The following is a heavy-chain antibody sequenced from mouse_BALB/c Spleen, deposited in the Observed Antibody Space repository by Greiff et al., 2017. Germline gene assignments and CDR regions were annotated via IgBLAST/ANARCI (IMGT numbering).Heavy chain of an antibody. J-gene: IGHJ4*01. V-gene: IGHV1-18*01. CDR1: GYTFTDYN. CDR3: ARKGLRRPYYYAMDY. Sequence: VQLKQSGPELVKPGASVKIPCKASGYTFTDYNMDWVKQSHGKSLEWIGDINPNNGGTIYNQKFKGKATLTVDKSSSTAYMELRSLTSEDTAVYYCARKGLRRPYYYAMDYWGQGTSVTVSS. CDR2: INPNNGGT. D-gene: IGHD2-4*01.